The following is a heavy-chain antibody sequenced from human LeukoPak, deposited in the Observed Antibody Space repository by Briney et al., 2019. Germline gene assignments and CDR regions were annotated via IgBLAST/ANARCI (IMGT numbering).Heavy chain of an antibody. CDR1: GGSISSGDYY. CDR2: IYYSGST. V-gene: IGHV4-30-4*01. J-gene: IGHJ4*02. Sequence: SQTLSLTCTVSGGSISSGDYYWSWIRQPPGKGLEWIGYIYYSGSTYYNPSLKSRVTISVDTSMNQFSLKLISMTAADTAVYYCARGGEPTDYWGQGTLVTVSS. D-gene: IGHD1-14*01. CDR3: ARGGEPTDY.